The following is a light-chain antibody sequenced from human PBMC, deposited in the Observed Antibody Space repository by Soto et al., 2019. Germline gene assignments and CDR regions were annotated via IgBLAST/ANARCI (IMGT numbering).Light chain of an antibody. CDR1: QSVSSN. V-gene: IGKV3-15*01. CDR3: QQYNNWPRVWT. CDR2: GAS. Sequence: EIVMTQSPATLSVSPGERATLSCRASQSVSSNLAWYQQKPGQAPRLLIYGASTRSTGIPARFSGSGSGTEFTLTISSLQSEDFAVDYCQQYNNWPRVWTFGQGTKVDIK. J-gene: IGKJ1*01.